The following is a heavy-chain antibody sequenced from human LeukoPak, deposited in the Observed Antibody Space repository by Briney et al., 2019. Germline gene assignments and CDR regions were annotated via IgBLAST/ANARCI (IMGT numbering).Heavy chain of an antibody. D-gene: IGHD5-24*01. CDR1: GFTFSSTW. Sequence: PGGSLRLSCAASGFTFSSTWMHWVRQVPGKGLVWVSRINSDGSTTSYADSVKGRFTISRDNAKNTLYLQMNSLRADDTAVYHCAPTGGYGDGYSLWGQGTLVTVSS. CDR2: INSDGSTT. V-gene: IGHV3-74*01. J-gene: IGHJ4*02. CDR3: APTGGYGDGYSL.